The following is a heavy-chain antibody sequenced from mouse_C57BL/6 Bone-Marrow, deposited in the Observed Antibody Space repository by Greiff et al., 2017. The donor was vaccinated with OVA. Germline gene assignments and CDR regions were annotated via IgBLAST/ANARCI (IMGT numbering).Heavy chain of an antibody. V-gene: IGHV1-50*01. CDR2: IDPSDSYT. CDR3: ARWTCYGNYSYAMDY. J-gene: IGHJ4*01. CDR1: GYTFTSYW. Sequence: QVQLQQPGAELVKPGASVKLSCKASGYTFTSYWMQWVKQRPGQGLEWIGEIDPSDSYTNYTQKFKGKATLTVDTSSSTAYMQLSSLTSEDSAVYYCARWTCYGNYSYAMDYWGQGTSVTVSS. D-gene: IGHD2-10*01.